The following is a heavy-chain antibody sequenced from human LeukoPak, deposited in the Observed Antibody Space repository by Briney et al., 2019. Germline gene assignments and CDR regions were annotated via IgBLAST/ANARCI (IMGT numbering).Heavy chain of an antibody. CDR3: ARQYYHDSSGYPFDY. J-gene: IGHJ4*02. CDR1: GFTFSSYW. D-gene: IGHD3-22*01. CDR2: INTDGSST. Sequence: GGSLRLSCAASGFTFSSYWMHWVRQAPGKGLMWVSRINTDGSSTKYADSVKGRFTISRDNAKNTLYLQMNSLRAEDTAVYYCARQYYHDSSGYPFDYWGQGTLVTVSS. V-gene: IGHV3-74*03.